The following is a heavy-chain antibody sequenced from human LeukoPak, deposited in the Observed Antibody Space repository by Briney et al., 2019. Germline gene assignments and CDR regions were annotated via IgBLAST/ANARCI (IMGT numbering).Heavy chain of an antibody. CDR1: GGSISSYY. V-gene: IGHV4-59*01. CDR3: ARVFLGWDYYFDY. CDR2: IYYSGST. J-gene: IGHJ4*02. D-gene: IGHD3-3*01. Sequence: PSETLSLTCTVSGGSISSYYWSWIRQPPGKGLEWLGYIYYSGSTNYNPSLKSRVTISVDTSKNQFSLKLSSVTAADTAVYYCARVFLGWDYYFDYWGQGTLVTVSS.